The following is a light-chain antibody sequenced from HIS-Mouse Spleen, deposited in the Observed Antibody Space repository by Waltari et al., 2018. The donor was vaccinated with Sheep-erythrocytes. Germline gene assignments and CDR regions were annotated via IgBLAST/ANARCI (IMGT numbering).Light chain of an antibody. J-gene: IGKJ4*01. CDR1: QSISSW. CDR2: KAS. CDR3: QQSYSTPPLT. Sequence: MTQSPLSLSASVGDRVTITCRASQSISSWLAWYQQKPGKAPKLLIYKASSLESGVPSRFSGSGSGTDFTLTISSLQPEDFATYYCQQSYSTPPLTFGGGTKVEIK. V-gene: IGKV1-5*03.